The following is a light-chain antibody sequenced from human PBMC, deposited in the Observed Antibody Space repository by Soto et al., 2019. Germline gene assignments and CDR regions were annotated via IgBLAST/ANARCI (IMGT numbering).Light chain of an antibody. Sequence: AIRMTQSPSSFSASTGDRVTITCRASQGISSYLAWYQQKPGKAPKLLIYAASTLQSGVQSRFSGSGSGTDFTLTISCLQSEDFATYYCQQYYSYPRTFGPGTKVDIK. CDR2: AAS. CDR1: QGISSY. CDR3: QQYYSYPRT. V-gene: IGKV1-8*01. J-gene: IGKJ3*01.